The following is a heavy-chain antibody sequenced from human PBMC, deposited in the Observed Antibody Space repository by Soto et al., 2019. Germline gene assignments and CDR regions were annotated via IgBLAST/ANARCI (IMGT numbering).Heavy chain of an antibody. J-gene: IGHJ4*02. CDR3: AAHQFHYDILAGYLVY. V-gene: IGHV3-33*01. Sequence: GGSLRLSCAASGFTFSSYDMHWVRQAPGKGLEWVAVIWYDGDNKYYADSVKGRFTISRDNSKNTLYLQMNSLRGEDTAMYYCAAHQFHYDILAGYLVYWGQGTLVTVSS. D-gene: IGHD3-9*01. CDR2: IWYDGDNK. CDR1: GFTFSSYD.